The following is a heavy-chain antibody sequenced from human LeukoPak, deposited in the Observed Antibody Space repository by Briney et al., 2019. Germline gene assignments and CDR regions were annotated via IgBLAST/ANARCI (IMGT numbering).Heavy chain of an antibody. Sequence: SETLSLTCTVSGYSISSGYYWGWIRQPPGKGLEWIGSIYHSGSTYYNPSLKSRVTISVDTSKYQFSLKLSSVTAADTAVYYCARDSTTVTDNWFDPWGQGTLVTVSS. V-gene: IGHV4-38-2*02. CDR3: ARDSTTVTDNWFDP. J-gene: IGHJ5*02. D-gene: IGHD4-17*01. CDR2: IYHSGST. CDR1: GYSISSGYY.